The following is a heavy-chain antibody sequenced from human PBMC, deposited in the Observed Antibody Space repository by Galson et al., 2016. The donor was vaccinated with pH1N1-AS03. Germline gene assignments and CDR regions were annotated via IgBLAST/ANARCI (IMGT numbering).Heavy chain of an antibody. CDR2: IHVSGST. CDR1: GGSISGSSYY. V-gene: IGHV4-61*02. J-gene: IGHJ4*02. CDR3: ARGTREGKSDFDY. Sequence: TLSLTCTVSGGSISGSSYYWSWIRQTAGEGLEWIGRIHVSGSTDNNPSLQSRVSISMDTSKNQISLDLYSVTAADTAIYYCARGTREGKSDFDYWGQGTLVTVSS. D-gene: IGHD1-26*01.